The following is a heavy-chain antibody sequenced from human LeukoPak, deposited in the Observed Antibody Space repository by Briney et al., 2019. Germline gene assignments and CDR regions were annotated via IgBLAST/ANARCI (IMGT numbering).Heavy chain of an antibody. CDR2: IYYSGST. CDR3: ARDPSRLGINAFDI. CDR1: GGSIGSSSYY. V-gene: IGHV4-39*07. Sequence: SETLSLTCTVSGGSIGSSSYYWGWIRQPPGKGLEWIGSIYYSGSTYYNPSLKSRVTISVDTSKNQFSLKLSSVTAADTAVYYCARDPSRLGINAFDIWGQGTMVTVSS. D-gene: IGHD7-27*01. J-gene: IGHJ3*02.